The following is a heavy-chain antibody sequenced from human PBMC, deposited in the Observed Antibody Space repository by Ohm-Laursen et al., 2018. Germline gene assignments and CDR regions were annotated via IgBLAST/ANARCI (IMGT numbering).Heavy chain of an antibody. Sequence: GTLSLTCIVSGGSISSYYWSWIRQPPGRGLEWIGYIYYSGSTNYNPSLKSRVTISVDTSKNQFFLKLSSVTAADTAVYYCARHSSPFDYWGQGTLVTVSS. D-gene: IGHD6-6*01. V-gene: IGHV4-59*08. CDR3: ARHSSPFDY. CDR2: IYYSGST. CDR1: GGSISSYY. J-gene: IGHJ4*02.